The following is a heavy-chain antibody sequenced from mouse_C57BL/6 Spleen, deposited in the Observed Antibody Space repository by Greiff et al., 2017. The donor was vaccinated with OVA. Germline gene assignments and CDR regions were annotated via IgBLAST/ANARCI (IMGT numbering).Heavy chain of an antibody. J-gene: IGHJ2*01. CDR1: GYAFSSYW. V-gene: IGHV1-80*01. CDR2: IYPGDGDT. CDR3: ARSPIYYGNYLDY. Sequence: VQLQQSGAELVKPGASVKISCKASGYAFSSYWMNWVKQRPGKGLEWIGQIYPGDGDTNYNGKFKGKATLTADKSSSTAYMQLSSLTSEDSAVYFCARSPIYYGNYLDYWGKGTTLTVSS. D-gene: IGHD2-1*01.